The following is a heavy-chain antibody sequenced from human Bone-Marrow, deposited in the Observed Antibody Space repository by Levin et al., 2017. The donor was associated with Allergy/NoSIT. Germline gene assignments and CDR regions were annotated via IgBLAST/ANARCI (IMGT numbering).Heavy chain of an antibody. CDR1: GYTFTSYA. V-gene: IGHV1-3*01. Sequence: ASVQVSCKASGYTFTSYAMHWVRQAPGQRLEWMGWINAGNGNTKYSQKFQGRVTITRDTSASTAYMELSSLRSEDTAVYYCARDPTPALYCSSTSCYVGFDYWGQGTLVTVSS. CDR3: ARDPTPALYCSSTSCYVGFDY. CDR2: INAGNGNT. D-gene: IGHD2-2*01. J-gene: IGHJ4*02.